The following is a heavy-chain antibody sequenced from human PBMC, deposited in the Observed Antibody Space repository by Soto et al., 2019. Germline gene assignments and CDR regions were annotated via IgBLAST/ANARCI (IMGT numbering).Heavy chain of an antibody. CDR3: ARAVDYVWGSYRFDY. V-gene: IGHV1-2*02. D-gene: IGHD3-16*02. CDR2: INPNSGGT. CDR1: GYTFTGYY. Sequence: ASVKVSCKASGYTFTGYYMHWVRQAPGQGLEWMGWINPNSGGTNYAQKFQGRVTMTRDTSISTAYMELSRLRSDDTAVYYCARAVDYVWGSYRFDYWGQGTLVTVSS. J-gene: IGHJ4*02.